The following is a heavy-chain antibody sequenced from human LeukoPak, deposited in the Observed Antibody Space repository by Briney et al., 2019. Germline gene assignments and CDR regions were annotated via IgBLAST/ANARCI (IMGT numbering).Heavy chain of an antibody. D-gene: IGHD3-3*01. CDR3: ARASDYDFWSGTLDY. CDR1: GFTFSSYW. Sequence: GGSLRLXCAASGFTFSSYWMHWGRQAPGKGLVWVSRINSDGSSTSYADSVKGRFTISRDNAKNTLYLQMNSLRAEDTAVYYCARASDYDFWSGTLDYWGQGTLVTVSS. V-gene: IGHV3-74*01. CDR2: INSDGSST. J-gene: IGHJ4*02.